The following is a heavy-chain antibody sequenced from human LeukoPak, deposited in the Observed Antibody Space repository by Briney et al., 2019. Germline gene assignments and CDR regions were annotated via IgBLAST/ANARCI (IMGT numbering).Heavy chain of an antibody. D-gene: IGHD6-19*01. CDR3: ARDAGTADYGWVDY. J-gene: IGHJ4*02. Sequence: GGSLRLSCAASGFTFSSYGMHWVRQAPGKGLEWVALIRYDGSNKYYADSVKGRFTISRDNSKNSLYLQMNSLRAEDTAVYYCARDAGTADYGWVDYWGQGTLVTVSS. V-gene: IGHV3-30*02. CDR2: IRYDGSNK. CDR1: GFTFSSYG.